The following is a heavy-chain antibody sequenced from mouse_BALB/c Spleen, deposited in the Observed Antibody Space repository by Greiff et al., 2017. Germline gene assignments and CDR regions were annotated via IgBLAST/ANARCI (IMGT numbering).Heavy chain of an antibody. Sequence: EVHLVESGGGLVKPGGSLKLSCAASGFTFSSYTMSWVRQTPEKRLEWVATISSGGSYTYYPDSVKGRFTISRDNAKNTLYLQMSSLKSEDTAMYYCTRDGISYAMDYWGQGTSVTVSS. D-gene: IGHD1-1*01. J-gene: IGHJ4*01. CDR2: ISSGGSYT. CDR3: TRDGISYAMDY. V-gene: IGHV5-6-4*01. CDR1: GFTFSSYT.